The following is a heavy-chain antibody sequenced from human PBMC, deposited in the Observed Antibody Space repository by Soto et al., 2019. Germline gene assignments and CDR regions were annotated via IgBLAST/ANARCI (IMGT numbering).Heavy chain of an antibody. CDR3: AKGWGSGDAFDI. J-gene: IGHJ3*02. Sequence: EVQLVESGGGLVQPGRSLRLSCAASGFTFDDYAMHWVLQAPGKGLEWVSGISWNSGSIGYADSVKGRFTISRDNAKNSLYLQMNSLRAEDTALYYCAKGWGSGDAFDIGGQGTMVTVSS. V-gene: IGHV3-9*01. CDR2: ISWNSGSI. D-gene: IGHD3-10*01. CDR1: GFTFDDYA.